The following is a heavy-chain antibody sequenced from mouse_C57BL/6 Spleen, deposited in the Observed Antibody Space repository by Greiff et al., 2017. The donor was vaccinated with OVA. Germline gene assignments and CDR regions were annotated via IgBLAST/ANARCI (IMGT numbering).Heavy chain of an antibody. CDR3: ARGAYHWDYAMDY. V-gene: IGHV1-64*01. CDR2: IHPNSGST. D-gene: IGHD5-1-1*01. CDR1: GYTFTSSW. Sequence: QVQLQQPGAELVKPGASVKLSCKASGYTFTSSWMHWVKQSPGQGLEWIGMIHPNSGSTNYNEKFKSKATLTVDKSSNTAYMQLSSLTSEDSAVYYCARGAYHWDYAMDYWGQGTSVTVSS. J-gene: IGHJ4*01.